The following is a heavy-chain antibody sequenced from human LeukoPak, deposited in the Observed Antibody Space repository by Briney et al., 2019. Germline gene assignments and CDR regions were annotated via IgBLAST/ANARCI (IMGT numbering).Heavy chain of an antibody. CDR2: ISYDGSNK. CDR1: GFTFSSYA. CDR3: ARGPYYDFWSGYYNPEYNWFDP. J-gene: IGHJ5*02. D-gene: IGHD3-3*01. V-gene: IGHV3-30-3*01. Sequence: PGRSLRLSCAASGFTFSSYAMNGVRQAPGKGLEWVAVISYDGSNKYYADSVKGRFTISRDNSKNTLYLQMNSLRAEDTAVYYCARGPYYDFWSGYYNPEYNWFDPWGQGTLVTVSS.